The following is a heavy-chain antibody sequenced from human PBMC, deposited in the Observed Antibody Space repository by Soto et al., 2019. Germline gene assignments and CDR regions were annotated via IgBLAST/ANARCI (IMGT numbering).Heavy chain of an antibody. V-gene: IGHV3-30*18. J-gene: IGHJ6*02. CDR1: GFTFSSYG. D-gene: IGHD2-2*01. Sequence: LSLSCAASGFTFSSYGMHWVSQAPGKGLEWVAVISYDGSNKYYADSVKGRFTISRDNSKNTLYLQMNSLRAEDTAVYYCAKDYCSSTSCRYYYYYYGMDVWGQGTTVTVSS. CDR3: AKDYCSSTSCRYYYYYYGMDV. CDR2: ISYDGSNK.